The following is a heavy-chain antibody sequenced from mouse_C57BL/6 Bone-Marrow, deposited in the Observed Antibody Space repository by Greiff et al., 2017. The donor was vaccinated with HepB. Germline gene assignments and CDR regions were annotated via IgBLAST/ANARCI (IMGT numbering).Heavy chain of an antibody. CDR3: TGDSSGSWFAY. J-gene: IGHJ3*01. V-gene: IGHV6-3*01. D-gene: IGHD3-2*02. CDR1: GFTFSNYW. Sequence: EVKVEESGGGLVQPGGSMKLSCVASGFTFSNYWMNWVRQSPEKGLEWVAQIRLKSDNYATHYAESVKGRFTISRDDSKSSVYLQMNNLRAEDTGIYYCTGDSSGSWFAYWGQGTLVTVSA. CDR2: IRLKSDNYAT.